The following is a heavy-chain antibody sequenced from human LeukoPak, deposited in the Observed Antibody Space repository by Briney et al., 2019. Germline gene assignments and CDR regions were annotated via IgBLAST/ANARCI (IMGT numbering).Heavy chain of an antibody. CDR3: ARGPLSIAARLNWYFDL. CDR2: INPNSGGT. V-gene: IGHV1-2*02. CDR1: GYTFTGYY. D-gene: IGHD6-6*01. Sequence: ASVKVSCKASGYTFTGYYMHWVRQAPGQGLEWMGWINPNSGGTNYAQKFQGRATMTRDTSISTAYMELSRLRSDDTAVYYCARGPLSIAARLNWYFDLWGRGTLVTVSS. J-gene: IGHJ2*01.